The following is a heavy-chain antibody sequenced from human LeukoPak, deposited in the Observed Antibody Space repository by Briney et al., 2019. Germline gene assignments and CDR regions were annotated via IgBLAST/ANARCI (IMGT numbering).Heavy chain of an antibody. J-gene: IGHJ3*02. V-gene: IGHV3-74*01. Sequence: GGSLGLSCAASGFTLSSYWMHWVRQAPGKGLVWVSRINSEGSSTAYADSVKGRFTISRDNAKNTLYLQMTSLRAEDTAVYYCARVGLDALDIWGPGTMVTVSS. CDR3: ARVGLDALDI. CDR1: GFTLSSYW. CDR2: INSEGSST. D-gene: IGHD1-26*01.